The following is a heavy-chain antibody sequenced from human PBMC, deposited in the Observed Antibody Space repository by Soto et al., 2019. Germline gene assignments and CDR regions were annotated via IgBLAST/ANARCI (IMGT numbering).Heavy chain of an antibody. V-gene: IGHV1-69*13. CDR3: ARDSTDCSSTSCRRAYYHYYGMDV. CDR1: GGTFSSYA. Sequence: ASVKVSCKASGGTFSSYAISWVRQAPGQGLEWMGGIIPIFGTANYAQKFQGRVTITADESTSTAYMELSSLRSEDTAVYYCARDSTDCSSTSCRRAYYHYYGMDVRGQGTTGTVSS. CDR2: IIPIFGTA. D-gene: IGHD2-2*01. J-gene: IGHJ6*02.